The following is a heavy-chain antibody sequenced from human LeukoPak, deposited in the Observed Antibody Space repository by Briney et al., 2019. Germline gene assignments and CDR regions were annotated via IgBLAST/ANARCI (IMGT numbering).Heavy chain of an antibody. D-gene: IGHD3-10*01. J-gene: IGHJ1*01. CDR1: GFTFSTYA. CDR2: FRGSGDNT. Sequence: GASLRLSCAASGFTFSTYAMDWVRQAPGKRLEWVSTFRGSGDNTYYADSVKGRFIISRDNSNNMLYLQMNSLRAEDTAIYYCAKGRDGSGTYYSSSQYWGQGTLVTVSS. CDR3: AKGRDGSGTYYSSSQY. V-gene: IGHV3-23*01.